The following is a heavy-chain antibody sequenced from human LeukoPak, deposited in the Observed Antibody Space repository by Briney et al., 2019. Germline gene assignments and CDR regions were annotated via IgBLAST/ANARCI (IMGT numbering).Heavy chain of an antibody. CDR2: IYHSGST. CDR3: ARSGYDESNYFDY. CDR1: GYSISSGYY. V-gene: IGHV4-38-2*02. Sequence: SETLSLTCTVSGYSISSGYYWGWIRQPPGKGLEWIGSIYHSGSTYYNPSLKSRVTISVDTSKNQFSLQLSSVTAADTAVYYCARSGYDESNYFDYWGQGTLVTVSS. J-gene: IGHJ4*02. D-gene: IGHD5-12*01.